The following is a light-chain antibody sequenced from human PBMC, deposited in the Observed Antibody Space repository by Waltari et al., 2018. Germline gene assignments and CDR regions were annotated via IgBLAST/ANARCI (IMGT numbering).Light chain of an antibody. V-gene: IGLV3-25*03. J-gene: IGLJ2*01. CDR2: KDT. CDR3: QSADSTSTHVV. CDR1: ALPKQF. Sequence: SYELTQPPSVSVSPGQTATITCPGVALPKQFAFWYQQKPGQAPALVTYKDTERPSGIPDRFSGSTSGTTVTLTISGVQAEDEADYYCQSADSTSTHVVFGGGTKLTVL.